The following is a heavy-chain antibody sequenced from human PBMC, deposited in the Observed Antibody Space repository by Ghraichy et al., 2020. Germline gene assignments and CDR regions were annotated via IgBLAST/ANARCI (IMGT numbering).Heavy chain of an antibody. CDR3: ARDSPEWYSYGSEGMDV. CDR2: IKQDGSEK. D-gene: IGHD5-18*01. V-gene: IGHV3-7*01. J-gene: IGHJ6*02. CDR1: GFTFSSYW. Sequence: LSLTCAASGFTFSSYWMSWVRQAPGKGLEWVANIKQDGSEKYYVDSVKGRFTISRDNAKNSLYLQMNSLRAEDTAVYYCARDSPEWYSYGSEGMDVWGQGTTVTVSS.